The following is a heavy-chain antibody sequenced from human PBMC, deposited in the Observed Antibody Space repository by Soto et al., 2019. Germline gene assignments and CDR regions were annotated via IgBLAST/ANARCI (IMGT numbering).Heavy chain of an antibody. Sequence: GGSLRLSCAASGFTFSSYAMHWVRQAPGKGLEWVAVISYDGSNKYYADSVKGRFTISRDNSKNTLYLQMNSLRAEDTAVYYCASTTYYYDSSGYYYWGQGTLVTVSS. J-gene: IGHJ4*02. CDR3: ASTTYYYDSSGYYY. CDR2: ISYDGSNK. V-gene: IGHV3-30-3*01. CDR1: GFTFSSYA. D-gene: IGHD3-22*01.